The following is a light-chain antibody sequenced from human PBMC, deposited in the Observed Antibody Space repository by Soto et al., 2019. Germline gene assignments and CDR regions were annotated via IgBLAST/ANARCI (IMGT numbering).Light chain of an antibody. CDR2: DAS. CDR1: QSVSSN. CDR3: QQLNSYPPT. J-gene: IGKJ4*01. V-gene: IGKV3-15*01. Sequence: EIVMTQSPDTLSVSPGERATLSCRASQSVSSNLAWYQQKPGQAPRLLIYDASTRAPGFPARFSGSGSGTEFTLTISSLQPEDFATYYCQQLNSYPPTFGGGTKVDIK.